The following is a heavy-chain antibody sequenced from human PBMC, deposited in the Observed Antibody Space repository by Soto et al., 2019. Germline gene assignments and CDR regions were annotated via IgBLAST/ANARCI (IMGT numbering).Heavy chain of an antibody. Sequence: QVHLVESGGGLVKPGGSLRLSCAASGFTFSDYQMSWIRQAPGKGLEWVSYIGSSGLSVYYEDSVKGRFTISRDNANNSLYLPMNSLRAEDSAVYYCARDLRQMLSHNYYYFYLYVWGTGTTVSVSS. J-gene: IGHJ6*03. V-gene: IGHV3-11*01. CDR2: IGSSGLSV. D-gene: IGHD2-8*01. CDR3: ARDLRQMLSHNYYYFYLYV. CDR1: GFTFSDYQ.